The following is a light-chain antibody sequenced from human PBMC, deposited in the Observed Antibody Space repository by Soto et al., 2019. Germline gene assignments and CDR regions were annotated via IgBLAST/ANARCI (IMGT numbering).Light chain of an antibody. J-gene: IGLJ1*01. CDR1: SSDVGGYKY. V-gene: IGLV2-14*01. Sequence: QSALAQPASVSGSPGQSITISCTGTSSDVGGYKYVSWHQQHPGEAPKLMIYDVSNRPSGVSNRFSGSESGNTASLTISGLQAEDEADYYCSSYTSSSTRVFGTGTKVTVL. CDR3: SSYTSSSTRV. CDR2: DVS.